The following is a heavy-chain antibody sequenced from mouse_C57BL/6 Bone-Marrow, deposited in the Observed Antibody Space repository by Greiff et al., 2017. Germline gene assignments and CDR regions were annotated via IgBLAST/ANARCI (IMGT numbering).Heavy chain of an antibody. CDR2: IAPSDSYT. Sequence: VQLQQPGAELVMPGASVKLSCKASGYTFPSYWMHWVKQRPGQGLEWIGEIAPSDSYTNYNQKFKGKSTLTVDKSSSTAYMQLGILTSEDSAVCYCAMDSGSSSYSVDYWGDGTSVTVS. CDR1: GYTFPSYW. J-gene: IGHJ4*01. CDR3: AMDSGSSSYSVDY. D-gene: IGHD1-1*01. V-gene: IGHV1-69*01.